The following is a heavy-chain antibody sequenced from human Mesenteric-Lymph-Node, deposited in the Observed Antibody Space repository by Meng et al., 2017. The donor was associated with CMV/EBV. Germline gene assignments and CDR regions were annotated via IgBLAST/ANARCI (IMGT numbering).Heavy chain of an antibody. Sequence: FTGYYMHWVRQAPVQGLEGMGWINPNSGGTNYAQKFQGRVTMTRDTSISTAYMELSRLRSDDTAVDYCARVLDPHEYYDFWSGYFPYGGQGTLVTVSS. V-gene: IGHV1-2*02. J-gene: IGHJ4*02. CDR1: FTGYY. CDR2: INPNSGGT. D-gene: IGHD3-3*01. CDR3: ARVLDPHEYYDFWSGYFPY.